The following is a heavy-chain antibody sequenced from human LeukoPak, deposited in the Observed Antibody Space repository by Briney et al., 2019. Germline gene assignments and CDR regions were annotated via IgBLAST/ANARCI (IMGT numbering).Heavy chain of an antibody. CDR1: GYTFTSYG. CDR2: ISAYNGNT. Sequence: ASVKVSCKASGYTFTSYGISWVRQAPGQGLEWMGWISAYNGNTNYAQKLQGRVTMTTDTSTSTAYMELRSLRSDDTAVYYCARGNYAPFSLRSPKYYFDYWGQGTLVTVSS. V-gene: IGHV1-18*01. CDR3: ARGNYAPFSLRSPKYYFDY. J-gene: IGHJ4*02. D-gene: IGHD2-2*01.